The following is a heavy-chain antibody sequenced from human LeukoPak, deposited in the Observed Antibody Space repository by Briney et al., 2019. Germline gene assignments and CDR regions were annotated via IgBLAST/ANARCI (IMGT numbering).Heavy chain of an antibody. J-gene: IGHJ6*02. V-gene: IGHV4-31*03. D-gene: IGHD3-9*01. CDR3: ARDHGYYDVLTGYPAYYGMDV. CDR2: IYNSGTT. Sequence: SETLSLTCTVSGGSISNGGYYWTWIRQHPGKGLEWIGHIYNSGTTDYNPSLKSRLTISLDTSKNQFSLKLSSVTAADMAVYYCARDHGYYDVLTGYPAYYGMDVWGQGTTVTVSS. CDR1: GGSISNGGYY.